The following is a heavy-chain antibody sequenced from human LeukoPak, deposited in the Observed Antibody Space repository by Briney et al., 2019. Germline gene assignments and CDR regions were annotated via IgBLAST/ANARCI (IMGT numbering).Heavy chain of an antibody. CDR1: GGTFSSYA. CDR2: IIPIFGTA. V-gene: IGHV1-69*13. CDR3: ARETAAAGEGWYFDY. Sequence: GASVKVSCKASGGTFSSYAISWVRQAPGQGLEWMGGIIPIFGTANYAQKFQGRVTITADESTSTAYMELSSLRSEDTAVYYCARETAAAGEGWYFDYWGQGTLVTVSS. D-gene: IGHD6-13*01. J-gene: IGHJ4*02.